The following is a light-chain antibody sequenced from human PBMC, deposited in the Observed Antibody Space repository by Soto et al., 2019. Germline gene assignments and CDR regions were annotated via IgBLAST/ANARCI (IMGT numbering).Light chain of an antibody. J-gene: IGLJ1*01. Sequence: QAVSVSGSPGQSITISCTGTSDDIGGYNYVSWYQQHPGKAPKLMIYEVSYRPSGVSNRFSGSKSGSTAFLTISGLQTDDEADYYCSSYTPTRSYVFGTGTKVTVL. CDR3: SSYTPTRSYV. CDR1: SDDIGGYNY. CDR2: EVS. V-gene: IGLV2-14*01.